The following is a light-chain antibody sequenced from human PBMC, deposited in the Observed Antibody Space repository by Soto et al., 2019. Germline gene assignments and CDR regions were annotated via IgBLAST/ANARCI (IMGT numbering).Light chain of an antibody. J-gene: IGKJ5*01. Sequence: AIRMTQSPSSLSASTGDRVTITCRASQGISSYLAWYQQKPGKAPKLLIYDAYSLKSGVQSRFSGSGSGTEFTLTIRSLQPDDFATYYCQHYNSYPITFGQGTRLEIK. CDR1: QGISSY. V-gene: IGKV1-8*01. CDR3: QHYNSYPIT. CDR2: DAY.